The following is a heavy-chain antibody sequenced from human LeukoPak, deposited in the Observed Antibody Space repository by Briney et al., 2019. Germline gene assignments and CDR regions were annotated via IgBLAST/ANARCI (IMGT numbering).Heavy chain of an antibody. CDR3: AKRGYYYYYMDV. CDR1: GFTFSSYA. J-gene: IGHJ6*03. V-gene: IGHV3-23*01. CDR2: ISGSGGST. Sequence: PGGSLRLSCAASGFTFSSYAMSWVRQAPGKGLEWVSAISGSGGSTYYADSVKGRFTISRDNSKNTLYLQMNSLRAEETAVYYCAKRGYYYYYMDVWGKGTTVTVSS.